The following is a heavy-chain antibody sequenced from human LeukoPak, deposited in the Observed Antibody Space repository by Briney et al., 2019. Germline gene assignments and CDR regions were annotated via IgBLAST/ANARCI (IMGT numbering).Heavy chain of an antibody. V-gene: IGHV1-69*13. CDR2: IIPIFGTA. Sequence: ASVKVSCRASGGTFSSYAISWVRQAPGQGLEWMGGIIPIFGTANYAQKFQGRVTSTADESTSTAYMELSSLRSEDTAVYYCARHIIATNWFDPWGQGTLFTASS. J-gene: IGHJ5*02. CDR1: GGTFSSYA. D-gene: IGHD6-13*01. CDR3: ARHIIATNWFDP.